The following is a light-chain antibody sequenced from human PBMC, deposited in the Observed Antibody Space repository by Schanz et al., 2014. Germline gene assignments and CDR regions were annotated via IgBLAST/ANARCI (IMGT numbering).Light chain of an antibody. CDR1: QSVSSW. J-gene: IGKJ1*01. V-gene: IGKV1-39*01. CDR2: GAS. CDR3: QQSYSTLRT. Sequence: DTQMIQSPSTLSASVGDRVTIACRASQSVSSWLAWYQQKPGKAPKVLIYGASSLESGVPSRFSGSGSGTDFTLTISSLQPEDFATYYCQQSYSTLRTFGQGTKVEIK.